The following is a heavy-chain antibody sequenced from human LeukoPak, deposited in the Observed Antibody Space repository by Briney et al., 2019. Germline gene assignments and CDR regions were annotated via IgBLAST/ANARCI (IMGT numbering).Heavy chain of an antibody. D-gene: IGHD6-19*01. V-gene: IGHV4-38-2*02. Sequence: PSETLSLTCTVSGGSISSGYYWGWIRQPPGKGLEWIGSIYHSGSTYYNPSLKSRVTISVDTSKNQFSLKLSSVTAADTAVYYCARVVGIAVAGNLDYWGQGTLVTVSS. J-gene: IGHJ4*02. CDR1: GGSISSGYY. CDR2: IYHSGST. CDR3: ARVVGIAVAGNLDY.